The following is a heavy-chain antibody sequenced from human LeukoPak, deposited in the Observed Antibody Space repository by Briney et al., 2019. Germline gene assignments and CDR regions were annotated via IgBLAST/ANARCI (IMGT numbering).Heavy chain of an antibody. V-gene: IGHV4-34*01. Sequence: SETLSLTCAVYGGSFSGYYWSWIRQPPGKGLEWIGEINHSGSTNYNPSLKSRVTISVDTSKNQFSQKLSSVTAADTAVYYCARQGITMIVVVITTYYYYYMDVWGKGTTVTVSS. J-gene: IGHJ6*03. D-gene: IGHD3-22*01. CDR2: INHSGST. CDR1: GGSFSGYY. CDR3: ARQGITMIVVVITTYYYYYMDV.